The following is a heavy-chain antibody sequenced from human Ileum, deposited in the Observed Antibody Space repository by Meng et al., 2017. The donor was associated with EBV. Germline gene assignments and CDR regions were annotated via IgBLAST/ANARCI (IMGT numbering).Heavy chain of an antibody. CDR1: VASVSSNGAA. V-gene: IGHV6-1*01. Sequence: HVQLQQSGPGLVTPSQTLSPSCAISVASVSSNGAAWNWIRQSPSRRLEGLGRTYYRSKWYNDYAVSVKSRITINPDTSKNQFSLQLNSVTPEDTAVYYCARDSSSSAYSPFDYWGQGTLVTVSS. D-gene: IGHD3-22*01. J-gene: IGHJ4*02. CDR3: ARDSSSSAYSPFDY. CDR2: TYYRSKWYN.